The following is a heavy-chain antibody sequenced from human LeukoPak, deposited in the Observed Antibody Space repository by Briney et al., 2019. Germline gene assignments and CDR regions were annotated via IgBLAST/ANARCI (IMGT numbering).Heavy chain of an antibody. Sequence: PGGSLRLSCAASGFSFSNHWLHWVRQVPGKGLVWVSRIDERGTNAMYADSVKGRFSISRDNAKNTENLQMNSLRAEDTGVYYCIRDEALWRLDYWGQGTLVTVSS. V-gene: IGHV3-74*03. CDR2: IDERGTNA. CDR3: IRDEALWRLDY. CDR1: GFSFSNHW. D-gene: IGHD2-21*01. J-gene: IGHJ4*02.